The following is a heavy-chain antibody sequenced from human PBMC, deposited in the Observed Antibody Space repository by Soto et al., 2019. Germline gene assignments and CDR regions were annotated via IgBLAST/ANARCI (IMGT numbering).Heavy chain of an antibody. Sequence: QITLKESGPPLVKPTQTLTLTCTFSGFSLSTSGVGVGWIRQPPGKALEWLALIYWDDDKRYSPSLKSRLTITKDPSKNQVVLTMTNTDPVDTASYSGARSRDRFDPWGQGTLVTVSS. J-gene: IGHJ5*02. CDR2: IYWDDDK. CDR3: ARSRDRFDP. V-gene: IGHV2-5*02. CDR1: GFSLSTSGVG.